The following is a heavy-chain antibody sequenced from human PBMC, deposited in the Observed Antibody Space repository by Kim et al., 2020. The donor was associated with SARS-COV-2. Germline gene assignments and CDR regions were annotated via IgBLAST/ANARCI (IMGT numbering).Heavy chain of an antibody. Sequence: GGSLRLSCTASGFTFGDYAMSWFRQAPGKGLEWVGFIRSKAYGGTTEYAASVKGRFTISRDDSKSIAYLQMNSLKTEDTAVYYCTRERDIAVAAYFDYWGQGTLVTVSS. CDR3: TRERDIAVAAYFDY. J-gene: IGHJ4*02. CDR1: GFTFGDYA. V-gene: IGHV3-49*03. CDR2: IRSKAYGGTT. D-gene: IGHD6-19*01.